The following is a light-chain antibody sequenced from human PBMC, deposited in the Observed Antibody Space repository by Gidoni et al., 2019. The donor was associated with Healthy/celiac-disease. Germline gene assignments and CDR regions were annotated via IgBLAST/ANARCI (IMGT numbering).Light chain of an antibody. Sequence: GTSSDVGGYNYVSWYQQHPGKAPTLMIYDVSNRPSGVSNRFSGSKSGNTASLTISGLQAEDEADYYCSSYTSSSTLVFGGGTKLTVL. V-gene: IGLV2-14*03. CDR3: SSYTSSSTLV. J-gene: IGLJ2*01. CDR1: SSDVGGYNY. CDR2: DVS.